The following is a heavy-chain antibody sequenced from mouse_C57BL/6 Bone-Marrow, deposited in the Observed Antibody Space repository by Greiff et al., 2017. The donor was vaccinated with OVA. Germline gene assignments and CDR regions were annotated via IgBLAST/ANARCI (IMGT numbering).Heavy chain of an antibody. CDR3: ARGGITGPDY. V-gene: IGHV5-4*01. CDR1: GFTFSGYA. Sequence: EVQRVESGGDLVKPGGSLKLSCAASGFTFSGYAMSWVRQTPEKRLVWVATISDGGSYTYHPDNVKGRFTISRDNATNNLYLQMSHLKSEDTAMYYCARGGITGPDYWGQGTTLTVSS. J-gene: IGHJ2*01. CDR2: ISDGGSYT. D-gene: IGHD1-1*01.